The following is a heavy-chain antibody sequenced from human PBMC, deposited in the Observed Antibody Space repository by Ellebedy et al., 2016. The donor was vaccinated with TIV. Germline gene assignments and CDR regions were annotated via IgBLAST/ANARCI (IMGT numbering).Heavy chain of an antibody. CDR3: ARSYSSSWSSAFDL. D-gene: IGHD6-13*01. CDR1: GFTFRIYA. V-gene: IGHV3-64*02. CDR2: IIGNGVDT. Sequence: GESLKISCAASGFTFRIYAFHWVRQAPGKGLEYLSAIIGNGVDTYYADSVKGRFTISRDNSNNTLYLQMDSLRVDDRAVYYCARSYSSSWSSAFDLWGRGTMVTVSS. J-gene: IGHJ3*01.